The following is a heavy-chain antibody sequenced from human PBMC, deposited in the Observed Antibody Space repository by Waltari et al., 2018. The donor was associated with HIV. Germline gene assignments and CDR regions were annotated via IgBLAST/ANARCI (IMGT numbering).Heavy chain of an antibody. J-gene: IGHJ3*02. Sequence: QVQLQESGPGLVKPSETLSLTCTVPGGSMSYYYWSWIRQPPGKTLEWIGYSYYSGSTRYNPSLQSRVTISVDRSKNLFSLRLTSVTAADTAVYYCARKVSSSSSKDDAFDIWGQGTMVTVSS. V-gene: IGHV4-59*01. CDR1: GGSMSYYY. D-gene: IGHD6-6*01. CDR3: ARKVSSSSSKDDAFDI. CDR2: SYYSGST.